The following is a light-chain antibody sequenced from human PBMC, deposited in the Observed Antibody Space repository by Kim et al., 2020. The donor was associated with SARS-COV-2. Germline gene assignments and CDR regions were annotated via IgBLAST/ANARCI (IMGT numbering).Light chain of an antibody. CDR3: QSRDSGGNVV. V-gene: IGLV3-19*01. J-gene: IGLJ2*01. CDR1: SLRSYY. CDR2: GRN. Sequence: SSELTQDPAVSVALGQTVRITCQGDSLRSYYATWYKQKPRQAPLLVIFGRNNRPSGIPDRFSGSTSGNTASLTISGAQAEDEADFYCQSRDSGGNVVFGGGTKLTVL.